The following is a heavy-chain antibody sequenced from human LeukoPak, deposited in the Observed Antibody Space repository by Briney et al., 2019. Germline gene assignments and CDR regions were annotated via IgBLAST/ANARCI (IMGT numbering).Heavy chain of an antibody. CDR1: GGSISSGGYY. V-gene: IGHV4-31*03. CDR2: IYYSGST. CDR3: ASSEMITFGGVIVIGAFDI. J-gene: IGHJ3*02. Sequence: SQTLSLTCTVSGGSISSGGYYWSWIRQHPGKGLEWIGYIYYSGSTYYNPSLKSRVTISVDTSKNQFSLKLSSVTAADTAVHYCASSEMITFGGVIVIGAFDIWGQGTMVTVSS. D-gene: IGHD3-16*02.